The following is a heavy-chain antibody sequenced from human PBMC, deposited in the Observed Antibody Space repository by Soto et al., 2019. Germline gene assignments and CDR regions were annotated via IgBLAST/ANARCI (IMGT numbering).Heavy chain of an antibody. Sequence: GGSLRLSCAASGFTFSSYAMSWVRQAPGKGLEWVSAISGSGGSTYYADSVKGRFTISRDNSKNTLYLQMNSLRAEDTAVYYCAKDQGGYGLRYGMDVWGQGTTVTVSS. V-gene: IGHV3-23*01. CDR1: GFTFSSYA. J-gene: IGHJ6*02. CDR2: ISGSGGST. CDR3: AKDQGGYGLRYGMDV. D-gene: IGHD5-12*01.